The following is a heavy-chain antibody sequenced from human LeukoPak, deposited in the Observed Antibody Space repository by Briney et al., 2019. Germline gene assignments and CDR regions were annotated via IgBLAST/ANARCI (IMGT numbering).Heavy chain of an antibody. J-gene: IGHJ4*02. V-gene: IGHV3-66*01. CDR3: AAKGNGYSGSYVFAH. D-gene: IGHD1-26*01. CDR2: FFSSGYT. Sequence: GGSLRLSCAASGFSVSVNYMSWVRQAPGKGLEWVSVFFSSGYTKYADSVKGRFTISRDNSENTLNLQMNSLRAEDTAVYYCAAKGNGYSGSYVFAHWGQGILVTVSS. CDR1: GFSVSVNY.